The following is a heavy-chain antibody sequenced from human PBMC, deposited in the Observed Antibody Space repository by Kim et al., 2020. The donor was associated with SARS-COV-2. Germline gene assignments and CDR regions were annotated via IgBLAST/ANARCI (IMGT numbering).Heavy chain of an antibody. V-gene: IGHV1-8*01. CDR2: LNPNNGNT. CDR3: ARVPWGGNQPKDY. D-gene: IGHD2-15*01. Sequence: ASVKVSCKASGYTFTTYDIYWVRQATGQGLEWMGWLNPNNGNTGYAQKFQGRVTMTRDTSISTAYMELSNLRSEDTAVYFCARVPWGGNQPKDYWGQGTLVSVSS. CDR1: GYTFTTYD. J-gene: IGHJ4*02.